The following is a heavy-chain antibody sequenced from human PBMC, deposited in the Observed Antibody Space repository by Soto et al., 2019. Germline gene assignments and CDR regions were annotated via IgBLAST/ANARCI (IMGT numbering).Heavy chain of an antibody. D-gene: IGHD4-17*01. V-gene: IGHV3-23*05. CDR1: GFYFSTHA. Sequence: HPWGTLRLSCAASGFYFSTHALTFFRHPPLKGLEWLSSITNTGITTHYADSVKGRFTISRENSRNTLHLQLNNLRVDNTAVYYCAKGFDYGDTKHIDHWGQGTLVTVSS. CDR3: AKGFDYGDTKHIDH. CDR2: ITNTGITT. J-gene: IGHJ4*02.